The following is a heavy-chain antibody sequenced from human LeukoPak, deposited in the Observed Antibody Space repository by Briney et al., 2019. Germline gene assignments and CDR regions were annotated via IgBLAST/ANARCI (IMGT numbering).Heavy chain of an antibody. CDR3: AREMLLWFGELDTL. CDR2: ISSSSSTI. CDR1: GFTFSSYS. D-gene: IGHD3-10*01. V-gene: IGHV3-48*01. Sequence: GGSLRLSCAAPGFTFSSYSMNWVRQAPGKGLEWVSYISSSSSTIYYADSVKGRFTISRDNAKNSLYLQMNSLRAEDTAVYYCAREMLLWFGELDTLWGQGTLVTVSS. J-gene: IGHJ4*02.